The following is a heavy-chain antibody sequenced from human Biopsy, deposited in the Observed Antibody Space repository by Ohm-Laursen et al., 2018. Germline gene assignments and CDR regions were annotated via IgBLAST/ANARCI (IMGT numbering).Heavy chain of an antibody. CDR1: EGTFSNYG. CDR3: ATKLTGYFHH. Sequence: SSVKVSCKAPEGTFSNYGANWVRQAPGQGLEWLGGNIPILGTGNYAQKFQDRVTVAANTSTSAATMELRSLRSDGTAVYYCATKLTGYFHHWGQGTLVIVSS. CDR2: NIPILGTG. D-gene: IGHD3-9*01. V-gene: IGHV1-69*06. J-gene: IGHJ1*01.